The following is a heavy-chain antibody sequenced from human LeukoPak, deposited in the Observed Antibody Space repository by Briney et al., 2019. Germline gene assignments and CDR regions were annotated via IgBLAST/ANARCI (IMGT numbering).Heavy chain of an antibody. Sequence: GGSLRLSCAASGFTFSSYAMSWVRQAPGKGLEWVSAISGSGGSTYYAGSVKGRFTISRDNSKNTLCLQMNSLRAEDTAVYYCAKDGPRTYCSSTSCYGGRYYGMDVWGKGTTVTVSS. CDR3: AKDGPRTYCSSTSCYGGRYYGMDV. J-gene: IGHJ6*04. V-gene: IGHV3-23*01. D-gene: IGHD2-2*01. CDR2: ISGSGGST. CDR1: GFTFSSYA.